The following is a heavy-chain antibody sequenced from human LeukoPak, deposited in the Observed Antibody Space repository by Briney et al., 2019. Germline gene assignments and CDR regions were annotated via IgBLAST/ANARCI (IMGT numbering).Heavy chain of an antibody. CDR2: IYYSGTT. V-gene: IGHV4-39*07. J-gene: IGHJ4*02. CDR3: ARDRAVYDYVWGSYRYLDY. Sequence: SETLSLTCSVSGGSISSSRYYWGWIRQSPGKGLEWIATIYYSGTTYNNPSLKSRVTISVDMSKNQFSLKLSSVTAADTAVYYCARDRAVYDYVWGSYRYLDYWGQGTLVTVSS. D-gene: IGHD3-16*02. CDR1: GGSISSSRYY.